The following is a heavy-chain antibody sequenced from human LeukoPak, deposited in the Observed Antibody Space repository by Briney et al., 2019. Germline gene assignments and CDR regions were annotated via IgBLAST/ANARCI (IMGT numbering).Heavy chain of an antibody. V-gene: IGHV4-31*03. CDR3: ARTDPGALYGMDV. D-gene: IGHD1-26*01. J-gene: IGHJ6*02. CDR2: IYYSGST. Sequence: SQTLSLTCTVSGGSISSGGYYWSWIRQHPGKGLEWIGYIYYSGSTYYNPSLKSRVTISVDTSKNQFSLKLSSVTAADTAVYYCARTDPGALYGMDVWGQGTTVTVSS. CDR1: GGSISSGGYY.